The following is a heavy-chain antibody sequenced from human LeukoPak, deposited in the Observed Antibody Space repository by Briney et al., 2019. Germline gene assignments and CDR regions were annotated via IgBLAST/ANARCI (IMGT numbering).Heavy chain of an antibody. J-gene: IGHJ6*03. D-gene: IGHD4-17*01. CDR3: ARLTTVTYDYYMDV. V-gene: IGHV4-39*01. CDR2: IYYNGST. Sequence: PSETLSLTCTVSGGSISSSSYYWGWIRQPPGKGLEWIGSIYYNGSTYYNPSLKSRVTISVDTSKNQFSLKLSSVTAADTAVYYCARLTTVTYDYYMDVWGKGTTVTVSS. CDR1: GGSISSSSYY.